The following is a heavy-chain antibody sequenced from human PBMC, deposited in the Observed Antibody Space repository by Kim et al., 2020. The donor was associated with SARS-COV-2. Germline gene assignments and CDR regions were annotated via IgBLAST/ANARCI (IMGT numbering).Heavy chain of an antibody. V-gene: IGHV3-23*01. CDR1: GLNFMDYV. J-gene: IGHJ4*02. Sequence: GGSLRLSCVASGLNFMDYVIGWVHQAPGKGLEWVSSISLGAGRTFYADPVEGRFTISRDVSTRTVTLQMTSLRAEDMAMYYCAAYVAGDYKPPYDFWGQGTLVTVSS. CDR2: ISLGAGRT. D-gene: IGHD3-9*01. CDR3: AAYVAGDYKPPYDF.